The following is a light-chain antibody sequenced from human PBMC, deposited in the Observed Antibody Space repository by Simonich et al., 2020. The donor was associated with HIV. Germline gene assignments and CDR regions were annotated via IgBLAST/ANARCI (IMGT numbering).Light chain of an antibody. CDR3: QQYNNWWT. Sequence: EIVMTQSPATLSVSPGERATLSCRASQSVNSNLAWYQQKPGQAPRLLIYGASTRATGIPARFSCTGSGTEFTLTISSLQSEDFAVYYCQQYNNWWTFGQGTKVEIK. V-gene: IGKV3-15*01. CDR1: QSVNSN. CDR2: GAS. J-gene: IGKJ1*01.